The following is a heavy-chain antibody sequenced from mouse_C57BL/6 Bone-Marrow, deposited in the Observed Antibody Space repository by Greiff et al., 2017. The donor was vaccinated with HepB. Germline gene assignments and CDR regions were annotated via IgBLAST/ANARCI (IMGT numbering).Heavy chain of an antibody. Sequence: DVKLVESGGGFVKPGGSLKLSCAASGFTFSSYAMSWVRQTPEKRLEWVATISDGGSYTYYPDNVKGRFTISRDNAKNNLYLQMSHLKSEDTAMYYCARGFAYWGQGTLVTVSA. J-gene: IGHJ3*01. V-gene: IGHV5-4*03. CDR2: ISDGGSYT. CDR1: GFTFSSYA. CDR3: ARGFAY.